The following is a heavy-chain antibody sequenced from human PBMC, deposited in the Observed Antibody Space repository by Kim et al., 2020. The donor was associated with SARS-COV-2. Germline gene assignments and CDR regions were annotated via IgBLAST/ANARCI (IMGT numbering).Heavy chain of an antibody. CDR1: GGTFSSYA. V-gene: IGHV1-69*13. CDR2: IIPIFGTA. Sequence: SVKVSCKASGGTFSSYAISWVRQAPGQGLEWMGGIIPIFGTANYAQKFQGRVTITADESTSTAYMELSSLRSEDTAVYYCARERGCSGGSCYRGNYYYGMDVWGQGTTVTVSS. CDR3: ARERGCSGGSCYRGNYYYGMDV. J-gene: IGHJ6*02. D-gene: IGHD2-15*01.